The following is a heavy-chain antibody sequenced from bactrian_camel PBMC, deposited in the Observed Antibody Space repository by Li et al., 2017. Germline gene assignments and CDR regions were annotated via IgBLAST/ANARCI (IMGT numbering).Heavy chain of an antibody. CDR3: AAGAEASVRPGRYDY. CDR1: GVTYAGSHDVNC. CDR2: ITTGHGSR. Sequence: QLVESGGGSVQTGGSLRLSCAASGVTYAGSHDVNCMGWFRQAPGEEREAVAAITTGHGSRYYVDSVKGRFSISRDVAQRTMYLQMNSLKPEDSAMYYCAAGAEASVRPGRYDYWGQGTQVTVS. D-gene: IGHD4*01. J-gene: IGHJ4*01. V-gene: IGHV3S1*01.